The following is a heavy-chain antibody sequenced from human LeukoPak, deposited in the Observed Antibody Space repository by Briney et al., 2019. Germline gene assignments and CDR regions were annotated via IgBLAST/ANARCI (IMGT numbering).Heavy chain of an antibody. V-gene: IGHV3-48*03. CDR2: ISNTGNTI. CDR3: ARGIAYYYYYMDV. J-gene: IGHJ6*03. Sequence: PGGSLRLSCPASGFIFSNYDMNWVRQAPGKGLEWISYISNTGNTIYYADSMRGRFTISRDNAKNSLYLQMNSLRGEDTAVYYCARGIAYYYYYMDVWGKGTTVTVSS. CDR1: GFIFSNYD.